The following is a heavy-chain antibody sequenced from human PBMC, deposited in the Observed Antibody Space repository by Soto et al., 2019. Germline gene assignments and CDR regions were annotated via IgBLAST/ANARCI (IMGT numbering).Heavy chain of an antibody. D-gene: IGHD1-26*01. V-gene: IGHV4-59*08. CDR2: INHSGST. CDR1: GGSISDDY. CDR3: ARRDSEGAYDY. J-gene: IGHJ4*02. Sequence: SSETLSLTCTVSGGSISDDYWTWIRQPPGKGLEWIGEINHSGSTNYNPSLKSRVTISVDTSKNQFSLKLSSVTAADTAVYYCARRDSEGAYDYWGQGTLVTVSS.